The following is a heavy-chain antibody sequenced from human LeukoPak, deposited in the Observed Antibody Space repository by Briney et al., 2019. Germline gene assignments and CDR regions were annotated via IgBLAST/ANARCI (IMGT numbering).Heavy chain of an antibody. D-gene: IGHD3-22*01. CDR3: ATAPYYDSSGYCPRY. CDR1: GYTLTELS. V-gene: IGHV1-24*01. Sequence: ASVKVSCKVSGYTLTELSMHWVRQAPGKRLEWMGGFDPEDGETIYAQKFQGRVTMTEDTSTDTAYMELSSLRSDDTAVYYCATAPYYDSSGYCPRYWGQGTLVTVSS. CDR2: FDPEDGET. J-gene: IGHJ4*02.